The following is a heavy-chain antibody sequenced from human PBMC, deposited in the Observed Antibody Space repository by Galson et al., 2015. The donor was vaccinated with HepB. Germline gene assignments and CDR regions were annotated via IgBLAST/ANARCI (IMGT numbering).Heavy chain of an antibody. D-gene: IGHD3-9*01. Sequence: SLRLSCAASGFTFSSYAMHWVRQAPGKGLEWVAVISYDGSNKYYADSVKGRFTISRDNSKNTLYLQMNSLRAEDTAVYYCARDYPRARDDILTDVGAFDIWGQGTMVTVSS. CDR2: ISYDGSNK. CDR1: GFTFSSYA. V-gene: IGHV3-30*04. J-gene: IGHJ3*02. CDR3: ARDYPRARDDILTDVGAFDI.